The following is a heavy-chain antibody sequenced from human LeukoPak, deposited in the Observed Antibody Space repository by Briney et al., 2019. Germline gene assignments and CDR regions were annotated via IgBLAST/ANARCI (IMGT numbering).Heavy chain of an antibody. D-gene: IGHD6-13*01. J-gene: IGHJ4*02. Sequence: PGGSLRLSCAASGFTFSSYALSWVRQAPGKGLEWVPVIYADGSTYYADSVKGRFTISRDNSKNTVYLQVNTLRAEDTALYYCARLEKQQRGFYFDYWGQGTLVTVSS. CDR3: ARLEKQQRGFYFDY. V-gene: IGHV3-53*01. CDR1: GFTFSSYA. CDR2: IYADGST.